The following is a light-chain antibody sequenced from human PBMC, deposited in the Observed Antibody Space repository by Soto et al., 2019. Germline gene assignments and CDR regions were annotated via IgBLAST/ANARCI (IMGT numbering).Light chain of an antibody. CDR3: QQSYRAPLT. CDR1: QTINTY. Sequence: DIQMTQSPSSLSASVGDRVTITCRASQTINTYLNWYQQKPGKAPKLLIHAASSLQSGVPSRFSGSGSGTDFTLTISSLQPEDFATYYCQQSYRAPLTFGPGTKVDL. CDR2: AAS. J-gene: IGKJ3*01. V-gene: IGKV1-39*01.